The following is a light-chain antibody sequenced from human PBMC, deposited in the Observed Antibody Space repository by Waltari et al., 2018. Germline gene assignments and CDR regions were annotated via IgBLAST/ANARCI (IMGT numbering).Light chain of an antibody. Sequence: EIVLTQSPATLSLSPGERATLSCRARQGVSSYLAWYQQKPGQAPRLLIYDASNRATGIPARFSGSGSGTDFTLTISSLEPEDFAVYYCQQRSNWPPRYTFGQGTKLEIK. CDR3: QQRSNWPPRYT. J-gene: IGKJ2*01. V-gene: IGKV3-11*01. CDR1: QGVSSY. CDR2: DAS.